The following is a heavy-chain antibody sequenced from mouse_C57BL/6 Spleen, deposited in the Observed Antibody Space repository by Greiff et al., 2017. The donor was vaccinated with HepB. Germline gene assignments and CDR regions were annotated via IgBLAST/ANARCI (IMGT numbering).Heavy chain of an antibody. Sequence: QVQLQQSGAELVKPGASVKLSCKASGYTFTEYTIHWVKQRSGQGLEWIGWFFPGSGSIKYNEKFKDKATLTADKSSSTVYMELSRLTSEDSAVYFCARHASIYYDDYYAMDYWGQGTSVTVSS. J-gene: IGHJ4*01. CDR3: ARHASIYYDDYYAMDY. V-gene: IGHV1-62-2*01. CDR1: GYTFTEYT. CDR2: FFPGSGSI. D-gene: IGHD2-4*01.